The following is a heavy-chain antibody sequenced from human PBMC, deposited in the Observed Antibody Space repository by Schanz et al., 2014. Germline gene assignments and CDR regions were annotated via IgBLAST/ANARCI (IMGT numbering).Heavy chain of an antibody. CDR1: GFGFDDYA. CDR3: ARDSYSSSWYPSDY. V-gene: IGHV3-20*04. CDR2: INWNGGST. D-gene: IGHD6-13*01. Sequence: EVQLVESGGGVVRPGGSLRLSCAASGFGFDDYAMSWVRQAPGKGLEWVSGINWNGGSTGYADSVKGRFTISRDNAKNSLYLQMNSLRAEDTALYYCARDSYSSSWYPSDYWGQGTLVTVSS. J-gene: IGHJ4*02.